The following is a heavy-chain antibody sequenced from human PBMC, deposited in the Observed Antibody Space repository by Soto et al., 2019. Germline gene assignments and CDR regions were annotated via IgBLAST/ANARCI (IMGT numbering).Heavy chain of an antibody. CDR2: IKSKTDGETT. D-gene: IGHD5-12*01. CDR1: GFSFTNAY. CDR3: TTDFSGCPGY. J-gene: IGHJ4*02. Sequence: GGSLRLSCAASGFSFTNAYMDWVRQAPGKGLEWVGRIKSKTDGETTDYVAPVKDRFSISRDDSENTLYLQMNSLKSEDTAMYYCTTDFSGCPGYWGQGTLVTVSS. V-gene: IGHV3-15*07.